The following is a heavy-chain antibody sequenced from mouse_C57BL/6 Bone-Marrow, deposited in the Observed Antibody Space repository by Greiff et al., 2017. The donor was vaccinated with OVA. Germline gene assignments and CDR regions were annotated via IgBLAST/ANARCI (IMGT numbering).Heavy chain of an antibody. V-gene: IGHV1-82*01. Sequence: VQLQESGPELVKPGASVKISCKASGSAFSSSWMNWVKQRPGKGLEWIGRIYPGDGDTNYNGKFKGKATLTADKSSSTAYMQLSSLTSEDSAVYFCARDDYGAWFAYWGQGTLVTVSA. CDR1: GSAFSSSW. CDR2: IYPGDGDT. CDR3: ARDDYGAWFAY. J-gene: IGHJ3*01. D-gene: IGHD2-4*01.